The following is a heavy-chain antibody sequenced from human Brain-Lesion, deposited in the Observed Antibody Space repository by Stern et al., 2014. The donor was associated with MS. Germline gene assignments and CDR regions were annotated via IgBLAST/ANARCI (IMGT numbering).Heavy chain of an antibody. CDR1: GGSISSSNW. Sequence: QLQLQESGPGLVKPSGTLSLTCAVSGGSISSSNWWSWVRQSPGKGLEWIGESDHSGSTIYNPSLKSRVTVSVDKSKNRFSLNRGFVTAADPAVYFCARFPASRPHVFDSWGQGTLVTVSS. V-gene: IGHV4-4*02. CDR3: ARFPASRPHVFDS. CDR2: SDHSGST. J-gene: IGHJ4*02. D-gene: IGHD6-13*01.